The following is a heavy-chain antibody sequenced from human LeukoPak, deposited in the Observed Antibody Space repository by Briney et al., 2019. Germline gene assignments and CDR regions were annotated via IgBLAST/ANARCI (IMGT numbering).Heavy chain of an antibody. CDR1: GGSFSGYY. J-gene: IGHJ4*02. V-gene: IGHV4-34*01. CDR3: ARRRGSGSNKLDY. CDR2: INHSGST. Sequence: SETLSLTCAVYGGSFSGYYWSWIRQPPGKGLEWIGEINHSGSTNYNPSLKSRVTISVDTSKNQFSLKLSSVTAADTAVYYCARRRGSGSNKLDYWGQGTLVTVSS. D-gene: IGHD3-10*01.